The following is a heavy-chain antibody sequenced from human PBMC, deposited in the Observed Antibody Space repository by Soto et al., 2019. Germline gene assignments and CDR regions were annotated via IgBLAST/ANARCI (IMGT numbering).Heavy chain of an antibody. J-gene: IGHJ5*02. V-gene: IGHV4-30-4*01. CDR3: ARVCPIESYGSGSPHNWFDP. D-gene: IGHD3-10*01. CDR1: GGSISSGDYC. CDR2: IYYSGST. Sequence: QVQLQESGPGLVKPSQTLSLTCTVSGGSISSGDYCWSWIRQPPGKGLEWIGYIYYSGSTYYNPSLKSRVTISVDTSKNQFSLKLSSVTAADTAVYYCARVCPIESYGSGSPHNWFDPWGQGTLVTVSS.